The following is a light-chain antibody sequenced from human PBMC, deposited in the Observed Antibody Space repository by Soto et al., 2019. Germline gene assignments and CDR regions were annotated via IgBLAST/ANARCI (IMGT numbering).Light chain of an antibody. V-gene: IGLV2-14*01. CDR2: DVN. Sequence: ALTQPASVSGSPGQSITISCTGTSSDIGGYNYVSWYQQYPGKAPKLMIYDVNNRPSGVSNRFSASKSGNTASLTISGLQAEDEADYYCSSYTSSTTPYVFVSGTKVTVL. J-gene: IGLJ1*01. CDR1: SSDIGGYNY. CDR3: SSYTSSTTPYV.